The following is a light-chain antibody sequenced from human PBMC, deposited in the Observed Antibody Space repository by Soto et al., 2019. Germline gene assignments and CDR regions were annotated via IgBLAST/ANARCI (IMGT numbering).Light chain of an antibody. V-gene: IGLV2-23*02. CDR1: SSDVGSYNL. Sequence: QSALTQPASVSGSPGQSITISCTGTSSDVGSYNLVSWYQQFPGKAPKLIIYELSKRPSGVSNRFSGSKSGNTASLTISGLQAEDEADFHCCSYAGDSTFVLGTGTKLTVL. CDR2: ELS. J-gene: IGLJ1*01. CDR3: CSYAGDSTFV.